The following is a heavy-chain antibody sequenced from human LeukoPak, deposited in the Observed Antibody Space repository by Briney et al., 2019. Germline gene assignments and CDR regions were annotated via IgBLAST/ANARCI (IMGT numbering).Heavy chain of an antibody. V-gene: IGHV1-69*10. CDR3: ARGVGALGY. D-gene: IGHD1-26*01. Sequence: GASVKVSCKASGGTFSSYAISWVRQAPGQGLEWMGGIIPILGTANYAQKLQGRVTMTTDTSTSTAYMELRSLRSDDTAVYYCARGVGALGYWGQGTLVTVSS. J-gene: IGHJ4*02. CDR1: GGTFSSYA. CDR2: IIPILGTA.